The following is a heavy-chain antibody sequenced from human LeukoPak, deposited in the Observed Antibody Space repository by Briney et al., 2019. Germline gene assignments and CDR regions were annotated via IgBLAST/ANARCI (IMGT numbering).Heavy chain of an antibody. CDR1: GFSFGTYV. J-gene: IGHJ4*02. CDR2: VGGDGHVT. V-gene: IGHV3-23*01. D-gene: IGHD5-24*01. Sequence: GGSLRLSCAASGFSFGTYVMSWVRRAPGKGLAWVSSVGGDGHVTYYADSVKGRFTISRDNSQHTLFLQMDSLRAEDTAIYYCAKGISADGYNFERGADYWGQGSQVSVSS. CDR3: AKGISADGYNFERGADY.